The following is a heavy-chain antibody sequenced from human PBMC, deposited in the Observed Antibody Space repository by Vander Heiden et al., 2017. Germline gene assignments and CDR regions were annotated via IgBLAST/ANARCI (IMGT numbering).Heavy chain of an antibody. V-gene: IGHV1-18*01. CDR1: GSTFTNFG. D-gene: IGHD3-10*01. Sequence: QVQLVLSGTELKKPGASVRVSCTTFGSTFTNFGFTWVRQAPGQGLEWMGWISAYNGNTNYAQKCQGRVTMTTDTSTTILYMDLRSLRSDDTAVYYCARGGTSTGGGWFDPWGQGTQVIVSS. CDR2: ISAYNGNT. CDR3: ARGGTSTGGGWFDP. J-gene: IGHJ5*02.